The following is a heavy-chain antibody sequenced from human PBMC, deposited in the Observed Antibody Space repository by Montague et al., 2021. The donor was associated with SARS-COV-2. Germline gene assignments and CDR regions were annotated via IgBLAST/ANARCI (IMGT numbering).Heavy chain of an antibody. V-gene: IGHV3-49*04. CDR3: TRVIVVVVAATSGYGMDV. CDR1: GSTFGDYA. Sequence: SLRLSCAASGSTFGDYAMSWVRQAPGKGLEWVGFIRSKAYGGTTEYAASVKGRFTISRDDSKSIAYLQMNSLKTEDTAVYYCTRVIVVVVAATSGYGMDVWGQGTTVTVSS. D-gene: IGHD2-15*01. CDR2: IRSKAYGGTT. J-gene: IGHJ6*02.